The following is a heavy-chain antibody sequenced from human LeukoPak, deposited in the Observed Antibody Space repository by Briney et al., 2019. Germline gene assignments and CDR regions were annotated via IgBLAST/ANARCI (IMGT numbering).Heavy chain of an antibody. J-gene: IGHJ6*02. CDR2: IIPIFGTA. Sequence: SVKVSCKASGGTFSSYAISWVRQAPGQGLEWMGGIIPIFGTANYAQKFQGRVTITTDESTSTAYMELSSLRSEDTAVYYCARDLPWVGSSRGMDVWGQGTTVTVSS. V-gene: IGHV1-69*05. CDR3: ARDLPWVGSSRGMDV. CDR1: GGTFSSYA. D-gene: IGHD1-26*01.